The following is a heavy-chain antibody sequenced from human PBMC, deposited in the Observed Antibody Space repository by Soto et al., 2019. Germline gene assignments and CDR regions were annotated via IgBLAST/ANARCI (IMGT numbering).Heavy chain of an antibody. CDR1: GGSFSGYY. J-gene: IGHJ5*02. D-gene: IGHD6-19*01. CDR2: INHSGST. V-gene: IGHV4-34*01. CDR3: ANVAGDPGGWFDP. Sequence: QVQLQQWGAGLLKPSETLSLTCAVYGGSFSGYYWSWIRQPPGKGLEGIGEINHSGSTNYNPSLKRRVAIAVDTSKNQSALRLGSVTAAETAVYYWANVAGDPGGWFDPWGQGTLVTVSS.